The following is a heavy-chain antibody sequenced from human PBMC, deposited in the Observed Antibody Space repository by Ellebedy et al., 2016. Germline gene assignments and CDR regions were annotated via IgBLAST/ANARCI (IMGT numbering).Heavy chain of an antibody. CDR1: GGSFSGYY. Sequence: SETLSLTXAVYGGSFSGYYWSWIRQPPGKGLEWIGEINHSGSTNYNPSLKSRVTISVDTSKNQFSLKLSSVTAAYTAVYYCARRGSSSYRYWGQGTLVTVSS. V-gene: IGHV4-34*01. J-gene: IGHJ4*02. D-gene: IGHD3-16*02. CDR2: INHSGST. CDR3: ARRGSSSYRY.